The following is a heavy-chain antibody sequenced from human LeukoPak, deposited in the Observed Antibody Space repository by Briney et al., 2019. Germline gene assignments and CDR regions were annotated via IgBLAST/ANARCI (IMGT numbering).Heavy chain of an antibody. J-gene: IGHJ4*02. Sequence: VASVKVSCKVSGYTLTELSMHWVRQAPGKGLEWMGGFDPEDGEAIYAQKFQGRVTMTEDTSTDTAYMELSSLRSEDTAVYYCAISIWFGELQDYWGQGTLVTVSS. CDR2: FDPEDGEA. CDR3: AISIWFGELQDY. D-gene: IGHD3-10*01. V-gene: IGHV1-24*01. CDR1: GYTLTELS.